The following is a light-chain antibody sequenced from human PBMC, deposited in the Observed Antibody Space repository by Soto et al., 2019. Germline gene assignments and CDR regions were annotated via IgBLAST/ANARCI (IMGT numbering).Light chain of an antibody. CDR2: DAS. J-gene: IGKJ4*01. Sequence: ELVLTQSPATLSLSPGERATLSCRASQSVSSYLAWYQQKPGQAPRLLIYDASNRATGIPARFSGSGSGTDFALTISSLEPDDFAVYYCQQRSAWPSTFGGRTKVQIK. V-gene: IGKV3-11*01. CDR1: QSVSSY. CDR3: QQRSAWPST.